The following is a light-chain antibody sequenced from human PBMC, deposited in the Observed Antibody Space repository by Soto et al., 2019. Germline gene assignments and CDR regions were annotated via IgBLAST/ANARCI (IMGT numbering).Light chain of an antibody. CDR1: QDISNY. CDR2: DAS. J-gene: IGKJ5*01. CDR3: QQYENLPT. V-gene: IGKV1-33*01. Sequence: DMQMTQSPSSLSASVGASVTITCQASQDISNYLNWYQQKPGRAPKLLIYDASNLEAGVPSRFRGSGSGTDFTFTISRLQPEDIATYYCQQYENLPTFGQGTRLEIK.